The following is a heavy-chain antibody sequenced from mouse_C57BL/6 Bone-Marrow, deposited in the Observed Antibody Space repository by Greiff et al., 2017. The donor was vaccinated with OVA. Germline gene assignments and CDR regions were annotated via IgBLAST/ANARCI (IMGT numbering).Heavy chain of an antibody. CDR1: GFTFSSYA. J-gene: IGHJ4*01. CDR3: ARDYYGSSYPYYAMDY. V-gene: IGHV5-4*01. D-gene: IGHD1-1*01. Sequence: EVTLVESGGGLVKPGGSLKLSCAASGFTFSSYAMSWVRQTPEKRLEWVATISDGGSYTYYPDNVKGRFTISRDNAKNNLNLQMSQLKSEDTAMYYCARDYYGSSYPYYAMDYWGQGTSVTVSS. CDR2: ISDGGSYT.